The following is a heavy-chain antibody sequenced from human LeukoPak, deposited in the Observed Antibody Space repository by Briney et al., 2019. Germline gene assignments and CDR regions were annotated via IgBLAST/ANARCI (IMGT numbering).Heavy chain of an antibody. D-gene: IGHD1-7*01. CDR1: GFTFSSYS. V-gene: IGHV3-21*01. CDR3: ASRSITGTTAQFDY. Sequence: PGGSLRLSCAASGFTFSSYSMNWVRQAPGKGLEWFSSISSSSSYIYYADSVKGRFTISRDNAKNSLYLQMNSLRAEDTAVYYCASRSITGTTAQFDYWGQGTLVTVSS. J-gene: IGHJ4*02. CDR2: ISSSSSYI.